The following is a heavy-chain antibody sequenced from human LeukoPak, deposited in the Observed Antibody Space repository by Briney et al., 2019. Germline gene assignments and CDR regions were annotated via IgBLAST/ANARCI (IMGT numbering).Heavy chain of an antibody. CDR2: ISYDGSNK. D-gene: IGHD3-22*01. V-gene: IGHV3-30*18. CDR1: GFTFSSYG. J-gene: IGHJ1*01. CDR3: AKTRGPLLPEH. Sequence: GRSLRLSCAASGFTFSSYGMHWVRQAPGKGLEWVAVISYDGSNKYYADSVKGRFTISRDNAKNSLYLQMNSLRAEDTAVYYCAKTRGPLLPEHWGQGTLVTVSS.